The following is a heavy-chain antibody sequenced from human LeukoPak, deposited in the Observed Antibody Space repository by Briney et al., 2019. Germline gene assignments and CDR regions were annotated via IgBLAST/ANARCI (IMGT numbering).Heavy chain of an antibody. J-gene: IGHJ4*02. Sequence: QPGGSLRLSCAASGFTFDDYAMHWVRQAPGKGLEWVSGISWNSGSIGYADSVKGRFTISRDNAKNSLYLQMNSLRAEDTALYYCAKAPNAVVTAILGFDYWGQGTLVTVSS. V-gene: IGHV3-9*01. D-gene: IGHD2-21*02. CDR1: GFTFDDYA. CDR2: ISWNSGSI. CDR3: AKAPNAVVTAILGFDY.